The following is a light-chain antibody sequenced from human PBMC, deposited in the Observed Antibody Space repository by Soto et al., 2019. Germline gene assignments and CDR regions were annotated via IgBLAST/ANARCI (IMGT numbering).Light chain of an antibody. CDR2: DAS. J-gene: IGKJ1*01. CDR1: QNVSSY. V-gene: IGKV3-11*01. CDR3: QQRGNLWT. Sequence: EIVLTQSPATLSLSPGERGTLSCRASQNVSSYLAWYQKKPGQAPRLLIYDASNRATGIPARFSGSGAGTDSTLTISSLEPEDFAVYYCQQRGNLWTFGQGTKVDIK.